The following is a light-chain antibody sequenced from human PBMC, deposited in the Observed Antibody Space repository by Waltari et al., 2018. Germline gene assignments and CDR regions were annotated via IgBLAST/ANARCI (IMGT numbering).Light chain of an antibody. CDR1: QSFNNY. V-gene: IGKV3-11*01. J-gene: IGKJ3*01. Sequence: EIVLTQSPATLSLSPWERAVLPCRASQSFNNYLAWYQQKPGQAPRLLIYDASTRATGIAARFSGSGSGTDFTLTISSLEPEDSAVYYCQERSDWRGLTFGPGTKVDIK. CDR3: QERSDWRGLT. CDR2: DAS.